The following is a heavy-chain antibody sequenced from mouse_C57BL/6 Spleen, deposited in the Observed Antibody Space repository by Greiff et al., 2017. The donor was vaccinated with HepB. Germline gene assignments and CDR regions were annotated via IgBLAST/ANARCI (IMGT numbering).Heavy chain of an antibody. CDR3: TRWTLITTVVDY. Sequence: VQLVESGAELVRPGASVTLSCKASGYTFTDYEMHWVKQTPVHGLEWIGAIDPETGGTAYNQKFKGKAILTADKSSSTAYMELRSLTSEDSAVYYCTRWTLITTVVDYWGQGTTLTVSS. J-gene: IGHJ2*01. V-gene: IGHV1-15*01. D-gene: IGHD1-1*01. CDR2: IDPETGGT. CDR1: GYTFTDYE.